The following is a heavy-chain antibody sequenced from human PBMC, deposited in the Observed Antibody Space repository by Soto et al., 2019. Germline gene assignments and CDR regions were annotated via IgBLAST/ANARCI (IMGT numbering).Heavy chain of an antibody. Sequence: EVQLVESGGGLVQPGGSLRLSCAASGFTFSRYAMHWVRQAPGKGLEYVSPISSNGGSTYYANSVKGRFTISRDNSKNTLYLQMGSLRPEDTAVYYCARGGRGYEVDYWGQGTLVTVPS. CDR2: ISSNGGST. V-gene: IGHV3-64*01. D-gene: IGHD5-12*01. CDR1: GFTFSRYA. CDR3: ARGGRGYEVDY. J-gene: IGHJ4*02.